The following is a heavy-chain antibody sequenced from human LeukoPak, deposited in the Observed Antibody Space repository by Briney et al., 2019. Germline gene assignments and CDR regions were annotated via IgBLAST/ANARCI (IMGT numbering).Heavy chain of an antibody. V-gene: IGHV3-66*01. J-gene: IGHJ3*02. D-gene: IGHD3-9*01. CDR2: IYSGGST. CDR1: GFTVSSNY. Sequence: GGSLRLSCAASGFTVSSNYMSWVRQAPGKGLEWVSVIYSGGSTYYADSVKGRFTISRDNSKNTLYLQMNSLRAEDTAVYYCARVSYDILTGYSHAFDIWGQGTMVTVSS. CDR3: ARVSYDILTGYSHAFDI.